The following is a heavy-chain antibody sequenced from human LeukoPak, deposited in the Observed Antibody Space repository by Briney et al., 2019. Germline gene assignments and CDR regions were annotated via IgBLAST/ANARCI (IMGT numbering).Heavy chain of an antibody. D-gene: IGHD6-13*01. CDR1: APSIGSNY. CDR2: IYASGST. CDR3: ARQTGYSSTLFDY. J-gene: IGHJ4*02. Sequence: PSETLSLTCTVAAPSIGSNYWSCIRQPAGKGLEWIGRIYASGSTNYNPSLKSRVTMSVDTSKNQFSLKLSSVTAADTVVYYCARQTGYSSTLFDYWGQGTLVTVSS. V-gene: IGHV4-4*07.